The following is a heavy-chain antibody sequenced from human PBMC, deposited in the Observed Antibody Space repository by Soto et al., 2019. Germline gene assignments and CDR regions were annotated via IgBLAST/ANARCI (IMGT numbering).Heavy chain of an antibody. CDR2: INYSGST. Sequence: QVQLQQWGAGVLRPSETLSLTCAVYGESFSNHYWTWIRQSPGKGLEWVGEINYSGSTRYNWSLGSRVTISVDTSKTPFSLMVTSVTAEDTAVYYRARGVVYRDVGLAYGMDVWGQGTTVSVSS. CDR3: ARGVVYRDVGLAYGMDV. CDR1: GESFSNHY. D-gene: IGHD3-22*01. J-gene: IGHJ6*02. V-gene: IGHV4-34*01.